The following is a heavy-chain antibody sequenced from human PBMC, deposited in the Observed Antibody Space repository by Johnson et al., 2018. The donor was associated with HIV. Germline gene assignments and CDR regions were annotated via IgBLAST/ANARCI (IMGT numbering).Heavy chain of an antibody. Sequence: VQLVESGGGVVQPGKSLRLSCAASRFTLSNYAMHWVRQAPGKGLEWVSVIYSGGSTYYADSVKGRFTISRDNSKNTLYLQMNSLRAGDTALYYCAREAYRFGYAFDLWGQGTMVTVSS. CDR2: IYSGGST. V-gene: IGHV3-66*01. CDR3: AREAYRFGYAFDL. J-gene: IGHJ3*01. CDR1: RFTLSNYA. D-gene: IGHD3-16*02.